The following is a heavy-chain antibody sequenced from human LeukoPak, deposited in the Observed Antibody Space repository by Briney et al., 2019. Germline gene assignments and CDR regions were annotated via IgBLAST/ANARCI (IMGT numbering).Heavy chain of an antibody. CDR3: ARVAVGTIFGVVIIREFDY. Sequence: ASVKVSCKASGGTFSSYAISWVRQAPGQGLEWMGGIIPIFGTANYAQKLQGRVTMTTDTSTSTAYMELRSLRSDDTAVYYCARVAVGTIFGVVIIREFDYWGQGTLVTVSS. CDR2: IIPIFGTA. D-gene: IGHD3-3*01. J-gene: IGHJ4*02. V-gene: IGHV1-69*05. CDR1: GGTFSSYA.